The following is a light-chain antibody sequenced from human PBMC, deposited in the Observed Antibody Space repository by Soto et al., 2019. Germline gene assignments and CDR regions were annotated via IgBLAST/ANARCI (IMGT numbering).Light chain of an antibody. J-gene: IGKJ1*01. V-gene: IGKV1-5*01. CDR2: DAS. CDR3: QQYNSYWT. Sequence: IQIAQCPSKLSASVGDTVTSTCRASQTISSWLAWYQQKPGKAPEVLIYDASSPESGVPSRFSGSGSGTEFTLTISSLKPNDFGTYYCQQYNSYWTFGQGTKVDI. CDR1: QTISSW.